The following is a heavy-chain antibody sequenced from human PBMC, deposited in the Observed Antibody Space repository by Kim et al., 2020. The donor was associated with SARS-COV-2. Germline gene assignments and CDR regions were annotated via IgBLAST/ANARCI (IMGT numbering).Heavy chain of an antibody. CDR3: ARVLFQSGSYSNQLEHSYYYYYMDV. J-gene: IGHJ6*03. Sequence: SETLSLTCAVYGGSFSGYYWSWIRQPPGKGLEWIGEINHSGSTNYNPSLKSRVTISVDTSKNQFSLKLSSVTAADTAVYYCARVLFQSGSYSNQLEHSYYYYYMDVWGKGTTVTVSS. CDR2: INHSGST. CDR1: GGSFSGYY. V-gene: IGHV4-34*01. D-gene: IGHD3-10*01.